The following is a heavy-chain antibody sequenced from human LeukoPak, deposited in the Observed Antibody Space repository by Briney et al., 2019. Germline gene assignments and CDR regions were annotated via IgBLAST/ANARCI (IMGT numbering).Heavy chain of an antibody. CDR1: GGSISSYY. Sequence: SETLSLTCTVSGGSISSYYWGWIRQPPGKGLEWIGSIYYSGSTYYNPSLKSRVTISVDTSKNQFSLKLSSVTAADTAVYYCARDCTSMIVPYAFDIWGQGTMVTVSS. V-gene: IGHV4-39*07. CDR3: ARDCTSMIVPYAFDI. CDR2: IYYSGST. J-gene: IGHJ3*02. D-gene: IGHD3-22*01.